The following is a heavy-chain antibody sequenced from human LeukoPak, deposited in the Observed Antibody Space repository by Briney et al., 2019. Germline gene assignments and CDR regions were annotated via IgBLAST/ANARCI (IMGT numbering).Heavy chain of an antibody. D-gene: IGHD2-15*01. Sequence: PGGSLRLSCAASGFAFSSYGMHWVRPAPGKGLEWVAVISYDGSNKYYADSVKGRFTISRDNSRNTVYLQMNSLRAEDTAVYYCAKGRRYCSGGSCYYFDYWGQGTLVTVSS. J-gene: IGHJ4*02. CDR1: GFAFSSYG. CDR3: AKGRRYCSGGSCYYFDY. V-gene: IGHV3-30*18. CDR2: ISYDGSNK.